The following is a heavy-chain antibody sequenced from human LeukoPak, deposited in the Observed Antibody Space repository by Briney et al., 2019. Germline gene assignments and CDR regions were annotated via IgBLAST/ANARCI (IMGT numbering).Heavy chain of an antibody. Sequence: GGSLRLSCAASGFTFSSYAMHWVRQAPGKGLEWVAVISYDGSNKYYADSVKGRFTISRDNSKNTLYLQMNSLRAEDTAVYYCSVGTSAPFDYWGQGTLVTVSS. D-gene: IGHD2-2*01. CDR2: ISYDGSNK. CDR3: SVGTSAPFDY. J-gene: IGHJ4*02. CDR1: GFTFSSYA. V-gene: IGHV3-30*14.